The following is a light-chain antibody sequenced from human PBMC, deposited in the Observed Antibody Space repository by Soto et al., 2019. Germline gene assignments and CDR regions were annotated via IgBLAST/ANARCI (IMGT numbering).Light chain of an antibody. Sequence: QSALTQPASVSGSPGQSITISCTGTSNDVGGYNFVSWYQQHPGKAPKLMIYHVSNRPSGVSNRFSGSKSGNTASLTISGLQAEDEADYYCRSYTSSSSLQVFGGGTKLTVL. CDR3: RSYTSSSSLQV. V-gene: IGLV2-14*01. CDR1: SNDVGGYNF. J-gene: IGLJ2*01. CDR2: HVS.